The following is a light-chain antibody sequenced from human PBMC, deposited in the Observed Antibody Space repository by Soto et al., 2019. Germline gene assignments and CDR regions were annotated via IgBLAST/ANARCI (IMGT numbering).Light chain of an antibody. CDR3: QQYGSSRPIT. CDR1: QSVSSSY. CDR2: GAS. V-gene: IGKV3-20*01. J-gene: IGKJ5*01. Sequence: EIVMTQSPATLSVSPGERATLSCRASQSVSSSYLAWYQQKPGQAPRLLIYGASSRATGIPDRFSGSGSGTDFTLTISRLEPEDFAVYYCQQYGSSRPITFGQGTRREIK.